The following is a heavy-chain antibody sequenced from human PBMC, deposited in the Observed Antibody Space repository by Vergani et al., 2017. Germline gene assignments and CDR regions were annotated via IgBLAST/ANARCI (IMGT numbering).Heavy chain of an antibody. CDR2: ISGSGGST. CDR3: ARDGTFSGTGRPYYYYYMDV. J-gene: IGHJ6*03. Sequence: EVQLLESGGGLVQPGGSLRLSCAASGFTFSSYAMSWVRQAPGKGLEWVSAISGSGGSTYYADSVKGRFTISRDNSKNTLYLQMNSLRAEDTAVYYCARDGTFSGTGRPYYYYYMDVWGKGTTVTVSS. CDR1: GFTFSSYA. V-gene: IGHV3-23*01. D-gene: IGHD1/OR15-1a*01.